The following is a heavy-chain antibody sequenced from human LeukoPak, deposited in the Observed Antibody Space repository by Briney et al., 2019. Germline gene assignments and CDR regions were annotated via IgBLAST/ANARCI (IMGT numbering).Heavy chain of an antibody. J-gene: IGHJ3*02. D-gene: IGHD3-10*01. CDR2: IKQDGSEK. Sequence: GGSLRLSCAASGFIFSNSWMSWVRQAPGKGLEWVANIKQDGSEKYYVDSVKGRFTISRDSSKNTLYLQMNGLRGEDTAVYYCAKDDGGSPPDAFDIWGQGTLVTVSS. CDR1: GFIFSNSW. CDR3: AKDDGGSPPDAFDI. V-gene: IGHV3-7*05.